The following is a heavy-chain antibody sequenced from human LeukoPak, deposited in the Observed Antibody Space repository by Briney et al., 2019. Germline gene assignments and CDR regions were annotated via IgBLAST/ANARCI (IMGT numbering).Heavy chain of an antibody. CDR3: ASDLMGIAYRGAFYY. Sequence: PGGSLRLSCAASGFTFSNYAMRWVRQAPGKGLEWVSGISGSGDSTYYADSVKGRFTISRDNAKNSLYLQMNSLRAEDTAVYYCASDLMGIAYRGAFYYWGQGTLVTVSS. D-gene: IGHD6-13*01. CDR1: GFTFSNYA. J-gene: IGHJ4*02. V-gene: IGHV3-23*01. CDR2: ISGSGDST.